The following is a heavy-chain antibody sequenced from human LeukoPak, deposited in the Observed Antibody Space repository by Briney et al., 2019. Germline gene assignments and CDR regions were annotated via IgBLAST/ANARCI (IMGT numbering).Heavy chain of an antibody. V-gene: IGHV3-7*04. CDR1: GFTFSSYW. Sequence: GGSLRLSCAASGFTFSSYWMSWVRQAPGKGLEWVANIKQDGSEKYYVDSVKGRFTVSRDNSKNTLYLQMNSLRAEDTAVYYCARGYYDSSGYQWTDYWGQGTLVTVSS. J-gene: IGHJ4*02. CDR2: IKQDGSEK. D-gene: IGHD3-22*01. CDR3: ARGYYDSSGYQWTDY.